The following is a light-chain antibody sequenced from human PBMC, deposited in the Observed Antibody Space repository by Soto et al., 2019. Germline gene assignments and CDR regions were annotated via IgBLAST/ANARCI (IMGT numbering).Light chain of an antibody. CDR2: EGT. Sequence: QSVLTQPASVTGYPGQSIAISCTGTSCDDGSYNLVSWYQQHPGKAPKVMIYEGTKRPSGVSDRFSGSKSGNTASLTISGLQADDEADYYCCSYAGSSTYVFGTGTKLTVL. V-gene: IGLV2-23*01. CDR1: SCDDGSYNL. CDR3: CSYAGSSTYV. J-gene: IGLJ1*01.